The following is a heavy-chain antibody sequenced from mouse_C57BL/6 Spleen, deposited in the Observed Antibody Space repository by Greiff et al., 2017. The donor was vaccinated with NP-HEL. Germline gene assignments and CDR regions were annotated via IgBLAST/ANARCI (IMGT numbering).Heavy chain of an antibody. CDR1: GFTFNTYA. CDR2: IRSKSSNYAT. D-gene: IGHD1-1*01. Sequence: EVQGVESGGGLVQPKGSLKLSCAASGFTFNTYAMHWVRQAPGKGLEWVARIRSKSSNYATYYADSVKDRFTISRDDSQSMLYLQMNNLKTEDTAMYYCVRVGTTVVAGPGYFDVWGTGTTVTVSS. J-gene: IGHJ1*03. CDR3: VRVGTTVVAGPGYFDV. V-gene: IGHV10-3*01.